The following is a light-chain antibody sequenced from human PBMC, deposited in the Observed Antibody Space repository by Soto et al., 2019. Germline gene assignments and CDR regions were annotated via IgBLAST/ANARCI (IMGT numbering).Light chain of an antibody. J-gene: IGKJ5*01. CDR1: QCISSW. CDR3: QQYHSYPIT. CDR2: AAS. V-gene: IGKV1D-16*01. Sequence: DIQMTQSPSSLSASVGDRVTITCRASQCISSWLAWYQQKPEKAPKSLIYAASSLQSGVPSRFSGSGSGTDFTLTISSLQPEDSATYYCQQYHSYPITFGQGTRLEIK.